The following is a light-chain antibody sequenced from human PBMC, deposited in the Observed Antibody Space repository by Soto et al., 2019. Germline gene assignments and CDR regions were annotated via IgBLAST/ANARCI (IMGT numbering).Light chain of an antibody. J-gene: IGLJ3*02. CDR2: TNN. V-gene: IGLV1-44*01. CDR1: NSNIGTNS. Sequence: QAVVTQPPSASGTPGHRVTISCSGSNSNIGTNSMNWYQQLPGTAPKLLIHTNNQRPSGVPDRFSGSKSGTSASLAISGLQSEDEADYYCAAWDGSLNGWVFGGGTKLTVL. CDR3: AAWDGSLNGWV.